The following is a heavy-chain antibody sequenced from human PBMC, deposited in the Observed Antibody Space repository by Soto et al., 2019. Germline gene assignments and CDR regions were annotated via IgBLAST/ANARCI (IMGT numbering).Heavy chain of an antibody. Sequence: ASVKVSCKASGYTFVTYGISWVRQAPGQGLEWMGWISAYNGNTNYAQKLQGRVTMTTDTSTSTAHMELRSLRSDDTAVYYCARDMDNYSDITAYYWDYWGQGTLVTVSS. D-gene: IGHD3-9*01. CDR1: GYTFVTYG. J-gene: IGHJ4*01. CDR2: ISAYNGNT. V-gene: IGHV1-18*01. CDR3: ARDMDNYSDITAYYWDY.